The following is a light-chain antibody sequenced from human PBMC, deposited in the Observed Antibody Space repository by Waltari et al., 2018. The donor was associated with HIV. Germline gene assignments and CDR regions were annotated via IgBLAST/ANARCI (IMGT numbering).Light chain of an antibody. CDR3: QQLNSFPLT. Sequence: DIQLTQSPSFLSASVGKRVTITCRASQGISSYLAWYQQKPGKAPKLLIYAASTLQSGVPSRFSGSGSGTEFTLTISSLQPEDFATYYCQQLNSFPLTFGGGTKVEIK. CDR2: AAS. CDR1: QGISSY. V-gene: IGKV1-9*01. J-gene: IGKJ4*01.